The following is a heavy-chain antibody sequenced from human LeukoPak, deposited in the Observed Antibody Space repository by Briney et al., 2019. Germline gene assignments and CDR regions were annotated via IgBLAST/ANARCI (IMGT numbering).Heavy chain of an antibody. CDR3: ATVDYSSNYAWDY. D-gene: IGHD4-11*01. CDR1: GYTFTGYY. V-gene: IGHV1-2*02. Sequence: ASVKVSCKASGYTFTGYYMHWVRQAPGQGLEWMGWINPNSGGTNYAQEFQGRVTMTRDTSISTAYMELSRLRSDDTAVYYCATVDYSSNYAWDYWGQGTLVTVSS. J-gene: IGHJ4*02. CDR2: INPNSGGT.